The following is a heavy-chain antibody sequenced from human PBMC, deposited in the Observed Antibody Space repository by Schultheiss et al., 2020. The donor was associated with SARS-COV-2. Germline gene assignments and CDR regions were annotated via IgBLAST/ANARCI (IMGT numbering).Heavy chain of an antibody. Sequence: GGSLRLSCAASGFTFSSYAMSWVRQAPGKGLEWVSSISSSSSYIYYADSVKGRFTISRDNAKNSLYLQMNSLRAEDTALYYCARAMRIVATMGYYYYYYMDVWGKGTTVTVSS. CDR3: ARAMRIVATMGYYYYYYMDV. CDR2: ISSSSSYI. J-gene: IGHJ6*03. CDR1: GFTFSSYA. D-gene: IGHD5-12*01. V-gene: IGHV3-21*01.